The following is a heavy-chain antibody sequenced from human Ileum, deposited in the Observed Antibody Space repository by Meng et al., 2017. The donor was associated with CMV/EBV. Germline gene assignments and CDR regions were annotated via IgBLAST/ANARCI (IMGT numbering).Heavy chain of an antibody. V-gene: IGHV4-39*07. CDR1: GVSINNGDYY. Sequence: TVSGVSINNGDYYWSWVRQPPGQGLEWIATIYYSGTTFYNPALKSRVTISLDMSKNQFSLKLSSVTAADTALYYCAREVRITDYFDHWGQGMLVTVSS. CDR2: IYYSGTT. D-gene: IGHD4/OR15-4a*01. J-gene: IGHJ4*02. CDR3: AREVRITDYFDH.